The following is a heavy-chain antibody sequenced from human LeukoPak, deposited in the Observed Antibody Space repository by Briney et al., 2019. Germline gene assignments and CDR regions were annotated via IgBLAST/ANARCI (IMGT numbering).Heavy chain of an antibody. CDR2: IYYSGST. J-gene: IGHJ4*02. V-gene: IGHV4-59*08. Sequence: SETLSLTCTVSGGSISSYYWSWIRQPPGKGLEWIGYIYYSGSTNYSPSLKSRVTISVDTSKNQFSLKLSSVTAADTAVYYCARHGNTVTNYFDYWGQGTLVTVSS. CDR1: GGSISSYY. CDR3: ARHGNTVTNYFDY. D-gene: IGHD4-17*01.